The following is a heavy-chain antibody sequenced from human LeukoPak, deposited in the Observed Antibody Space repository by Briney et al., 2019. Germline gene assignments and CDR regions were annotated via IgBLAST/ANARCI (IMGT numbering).Heavy chain of an antibody. CDR1: GFTFNTHA. D-gene: IGHD1-26*01. CDR3: AKEVIVGVSFDY. Sequence: PGGSLRLSCAASGFTFNTHAMSWVRQAPGKGLEWVAAISGSGGSTYYADSVKGRFTISRDNFKNTLYLQMNSLRAEDTAVYYCAKEVIVGVSFDYWGQGTLVTVSS. J-gene: IGHJ4*02. V-gene: IGHV3-23*01. CDR2: ISGSGGST.